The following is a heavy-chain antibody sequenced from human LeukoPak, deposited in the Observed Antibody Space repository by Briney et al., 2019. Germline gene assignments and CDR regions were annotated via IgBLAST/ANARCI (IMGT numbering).Heavy chain of an antibody. CDR2: MKHDGSEK. V-gene: IGHV3-7*01. CDR3: ARGRDVFWFDP. D-gene: IGHD3-10*02. CDR1: GFTFSSYW. Sequence: GGSLRLSCAASGFTFSSYWMSWVRQAPGKGLEWVANMKHDGSEKYYVDSVKGRFTISRDNAKNSLYLQMNSLRAGDTAVYYCARGRDVFWFDPWGQGTLVTVSS. J-gene: IGHJ5*02.